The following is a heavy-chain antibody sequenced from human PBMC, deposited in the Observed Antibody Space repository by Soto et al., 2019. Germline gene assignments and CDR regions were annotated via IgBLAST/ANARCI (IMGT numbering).Heavy chain of an antibody. Sequence: QVQLQQWGAGLLKPSETLSLTCAVYGGSFSGYYWSWIRHPPGKGLEWIGEINHSGSTNYNPSLKSRVTISVDTSKNQFSLKLSSVTATDTAVYYCARVSVSRWIVATTRFDYWGQGTLVTVSS. V-gene: IGHV4-34*01. CDR1: GGSFSGYY. J-gene: IGHJ4*02. CDR3: ARVSVSRWIVATTRFDY. CDR2: INHSGST. D-gene: IGHD5-12*01.